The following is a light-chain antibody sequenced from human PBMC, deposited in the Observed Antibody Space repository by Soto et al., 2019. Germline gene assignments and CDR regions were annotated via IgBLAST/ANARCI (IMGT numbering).Light chain of an antibody. Sequence: QSALTQPASVSGSPGQSIAISCTGTSSDVGAYNYVSWYQQHPGKAPKLMIYDVNNRPSGVSNRFSGSKSGNTASLTISGLQAEDEADYYGCSYTTSSTYVFGTGTKLTVL. CDR1: SSDVGAYNY. V-gene: IGLV2-14*03. J-gene: IGLJ1*01. CDR2: DVN. CDR3: CSYTTSSTYV.